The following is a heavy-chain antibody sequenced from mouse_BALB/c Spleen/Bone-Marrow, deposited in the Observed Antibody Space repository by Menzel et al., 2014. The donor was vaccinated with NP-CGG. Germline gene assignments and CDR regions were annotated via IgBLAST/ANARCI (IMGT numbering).Heavy chain of an antibody. CDR2: ISSGGGYX. CDR3: ARQESIYDGYYGGFAY. V-gene: IGHV5-9-3*01. Sequence: EVKLVESGGGLVKPGGALNLSCAASGFTFNNYAMSWVRQTPERRLEWVATISSGGGYXYYPDSVKGQFTISRDNAKNTLYLQMSSLRSEDTAMYYCARQESIYDGYYGGFAYWGQGTLVTVSA. D-gene: IGHD2-3*01. J-gene: IGHJ3*01. CDR1: GFTFNNYA.